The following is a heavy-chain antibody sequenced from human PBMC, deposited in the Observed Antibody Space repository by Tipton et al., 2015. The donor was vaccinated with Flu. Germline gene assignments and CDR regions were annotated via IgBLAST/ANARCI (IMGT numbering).Heavy chain of an antibody. J-gene: IGHJ4*02. CDR2: IRSKPYGGTA. D-gene: IGHD4-23*01. CDR3: AKPQVLGTPNQPEFDS. Sequence: SLRLSCTTSGFTSGDYSMSWVRQAPGKGLEWVGFIRSKPYGGTAEYATSVKGRFIISRDDSKSIAYLQMNSLKTEDTAVYYCAKPQVLGTPNQPEFDSWGPGTLVTVSS. CDR1: GFTSGDYS. V-gene: IGHV3-49*04.